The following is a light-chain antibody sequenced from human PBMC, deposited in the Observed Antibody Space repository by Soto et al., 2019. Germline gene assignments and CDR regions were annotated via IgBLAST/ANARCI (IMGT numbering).Light chain of an antibody. Sequence: AIRMTQSPSSLSASTGDRVTITCRAGQGISSYLAWYQQKPGKAPKLLIYAASTLQSGVPSRFSGRGSGTDVTLTISCLQSEDFAAYYCQQYYSYPLAFGQGTKVEIK. CDR1: QGISSY. CDR3: QQYYSYPLA. CDR2: AAS. V-gene: IGKV1-8*01. J-gene: IGKJ1*01.